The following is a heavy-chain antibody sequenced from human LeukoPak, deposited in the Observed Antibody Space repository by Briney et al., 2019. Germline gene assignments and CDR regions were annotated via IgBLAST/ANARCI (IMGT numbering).Heavy chain of an antibody. CDR2: IYYSGST. CDR1: GGSISSYY. J-gene: IGHJ3*02. Sequence: PSETLSLTCTVSGGSISSYYWSWIRQPPGKGLEWIGYIYYSGSTNYNPSLKSRVTISVDTSKNQFSLKLSSVTAADTAVYYCARFDVYDSSGYLSAFGIWGQGTMVTVSS. V-gene: IGHV4-59*01. CDR3: ARFDVYDSSGYLSAFGI. D-gene: IGHD3-22*01.